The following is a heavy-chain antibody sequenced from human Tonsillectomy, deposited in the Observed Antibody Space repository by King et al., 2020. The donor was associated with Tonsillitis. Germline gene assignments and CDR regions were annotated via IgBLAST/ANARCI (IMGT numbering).Heavy chain of an antibody. V-gene: IGHV3-30*02. Sequence: VQLVESGGGVVQPGGSLRLSCAASGFTFSSYSMHWVRQAPGKGLEWVAFIRYDGSNKYYADSVKGRFTISRDNSKNTLYLQMNSLRAEDTAVYYCACSGYYPYDAFDIWGQVPMVTVSS. CDR2: IRYDGSNK. CDR1: GFTFSSYS. CDR3: ACSGYYPYDAFDI. D-gene: IGHD3-22*01. J-gene: IGHJ3*02.